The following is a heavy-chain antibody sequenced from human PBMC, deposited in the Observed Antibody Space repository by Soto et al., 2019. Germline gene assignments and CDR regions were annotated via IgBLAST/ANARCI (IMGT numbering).Heavy chain of an antibody. J-gene: IGHJ4*02. CDR2: IRSKAYSRTA. V-gene: IGHV3-49*03. CDR3: ARDRNGWETRATYYDY. Sequence: GGSLRLSCSTSGFTFGGYGVSWFRQAPGKGLEWIGFIRSKAYSRTAEYAASVRGRFIIPRDDSEGIAYLQMNSLQNEDTGVYYCARDRNGWETRATYYDYWGPGTQVTVSS. CDR1: GFTFGGYG. D-gene: IGHD1-26*01.